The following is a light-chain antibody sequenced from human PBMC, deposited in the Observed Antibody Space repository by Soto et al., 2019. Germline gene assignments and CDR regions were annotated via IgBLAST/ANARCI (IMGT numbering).Light chain of an antibody. CDR3: QQYNNWPPWT. J-gene: IGKJ1*01. V-gene: IGKV3-15*01. Sequence: EIVMTQSPATLSVSPGERATLSCRASQSVRSNLAWYQQKPGQAPRLLIYGASTRATGIPARFSGSGSGTEFTLTISSLQSEDFAVYYCQQYNNWPPWTFGQGTKVENK. CDR1: QSVRSN. CDR2: GAS.